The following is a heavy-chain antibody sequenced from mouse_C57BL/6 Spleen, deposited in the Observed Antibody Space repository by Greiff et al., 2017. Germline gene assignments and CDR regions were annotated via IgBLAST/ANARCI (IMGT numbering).Heavy chain of an antibody. Sequence: QVQLKQSGAELVKPGASVKISCKASGYAFSSYWMNWVKQRPGKGLEWIGQIYPGDGDTNYNGKFKGKATLTADKSSSTAYMQLSSLTSEDSAVYFCARKGGYEYEGYFDVWGTGTTVTVSS. V-gene: IGHV1-80*01. CDR2: IYPGDGDT. J-gene: IGHJ1*03. CDR3: ARKGGYEYEGYFDV. D-gene: IGHD2-4*01. CDR1: GYAFSSYW.